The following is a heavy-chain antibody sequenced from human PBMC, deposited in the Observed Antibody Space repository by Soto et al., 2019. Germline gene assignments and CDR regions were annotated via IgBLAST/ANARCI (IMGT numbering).Heavy chain of an antibody. CDR1: GYTFTSYA. V-gene: IGHV1-3*01. D-gene: IGHD4-17*01. CDR3: ARAGDDYGDYYYYGMDV. CDR2: INAGNGNT. Sequence: ASVKVSCKASGYTFTSYAMHWVRQAPGQRLEWMGWINAGNGNTKYSQKFQGRVTITRDTSASTAYMELSSLRSEDTAVYYCARAGDDYGDYYYYGMDVWGQRTTVTVP. J-gene: IGHJ6*02.